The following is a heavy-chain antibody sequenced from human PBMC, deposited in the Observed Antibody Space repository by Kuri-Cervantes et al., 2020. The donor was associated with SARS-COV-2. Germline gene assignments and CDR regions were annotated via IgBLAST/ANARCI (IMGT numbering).Heavy chain of an antibody. CDR3: ARASSGWPGTWTIDY. D-gene: IGHD6-19*01. CDR2: ISYDGSNK. CDR1: GFTFSSYA. J-gene: IGHJ4*02. Sequence: GESLKISCAASGFTFSSYAMHWVRQAPGKGLEWVAVISYDGSNKYYADSVKGPFTISRDNSKNTLYLQMNSLRAEDTAVYYCARASSGWPGTWTIDYWGQGTLVTVSS. V-gene: IGHV3-30*07.